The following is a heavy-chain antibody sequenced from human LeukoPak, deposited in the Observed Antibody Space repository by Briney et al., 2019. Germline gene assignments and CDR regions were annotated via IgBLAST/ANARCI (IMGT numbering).Heavy chain of an antibody. CDR2: IIPIFGTA. CDR3: ARDLGVRSSPFGDHYFDY. V-gene: IGHV1-69*13. D-gene: IGHD6-6*01. Sequence: SVKVSCKASGGTFSSYAISWVRQAPGQGLEWMGGIIPIFGTANYAQKFQGRVTITADESTSTAYMELSSLRAEDTAVYYCARDLGVRSSPFGDHYFDYWGQGTLVTVSS. CDR1: GGTFSSYA. J-gene: IGHJ4*02.